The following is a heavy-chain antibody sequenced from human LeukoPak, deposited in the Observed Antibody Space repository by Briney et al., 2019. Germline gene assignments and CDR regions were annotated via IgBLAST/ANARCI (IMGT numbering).Heavy chain of an antibody. Sequence: GGSLRLSCAASGFSFSRYWMSWVRQAPGKGLEWVANIKQDGSEKNYVESVKGRFTISRDNAKNSLYLQTNSLRAEDTAVYYCARAGQEWFGELGFDQWGQGTLVTVSS. V-gene: IGHV3-7*01. J-gene: IGHJ4*02. D-gene: IGHD3-10*01. CDR1: GFSFSRYW. CDR2: IKQDGSEK. CDR3: ARAGQEWFGELGFDQ.